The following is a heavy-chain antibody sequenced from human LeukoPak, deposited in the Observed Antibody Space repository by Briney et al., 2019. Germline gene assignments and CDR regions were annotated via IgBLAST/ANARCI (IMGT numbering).Heavy chain of an antibody. CDR3: VRDGVGATLSGRNYYYYGMDV. D-gene: IGHD1-26*01. Sequence: GGSLRLSCAASGFTFSSYSMNWVRQPPGKGLEWVASISSSSSYIYYADSVKGRFTISRDNAKNSLYLQMNSLRAEDTAVYYCVRDGVGATLSGRNYYYYGMDVWGQGTTVTVSS. J-gene: IGHJ6*02. CDR1: GFTFSSYS. CDR2: ISSSSSYI. V-gene: IGHV3-21*01.